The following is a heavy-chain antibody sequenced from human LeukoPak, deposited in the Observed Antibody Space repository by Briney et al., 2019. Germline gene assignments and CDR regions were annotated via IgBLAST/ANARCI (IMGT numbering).Heavy chain of an antibody. CDR3: ASGYCSGGSCLSFDY. V-gene: IGHV1-2*02. CDR1: GYSFTDYY. J-gene: IGHJ4*02. CDR2: INPNSGGT. Sequence: ASVKVSCKASGYSFTDYYMHWVRQAPRQGLEWMGWINPNSGGTTYAQKFQGRVTMTRDTSISTAYMELSRLRSDDTAVYYCASGYCSGGSCLSFDYWGQGTLVTVSS. D-gene: IGHD2-15*01.